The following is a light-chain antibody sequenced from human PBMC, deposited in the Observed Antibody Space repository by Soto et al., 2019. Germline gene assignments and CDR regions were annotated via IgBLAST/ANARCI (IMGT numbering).Light chain of an antibody. CDR2: GDI. CDR3: QSYDSSLSGVL. Sequence: QSVLTQPPSVSGAPGQRVTISCTGSSSNIGAGYDVHWYQHLPGTAPKLLIYGDINRPSGVPDRFSGSKSGTSASLAITGLQVEDEADYYCQSYDSSLSGVLFGGGTKVTVL. J-gene: IGLJ2*01. V-gene: IGLV1-40*01. CDR1: SSNIGAGYD.